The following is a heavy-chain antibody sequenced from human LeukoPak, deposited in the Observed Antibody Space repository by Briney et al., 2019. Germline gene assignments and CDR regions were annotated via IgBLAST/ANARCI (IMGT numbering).Heavy chain of an antibody. Sequence: SETLSLTCTVSGGSISSYYWTWIRQPPGKGLEWLGYIYYSGSTNYNPSLKSRVTISLDTSKNQFSLRLTSVTAADTAVYYCARARGSYGAFDIWGQGTMVTVSS. J-gene: IGHJ3*02. V-gene: IGHV4-59*01. CDR3: ARARGSYGAFDI. D-gene: IGHD1-26*01. CDR2: IYYSGST. CDR1: GGSISSYY.